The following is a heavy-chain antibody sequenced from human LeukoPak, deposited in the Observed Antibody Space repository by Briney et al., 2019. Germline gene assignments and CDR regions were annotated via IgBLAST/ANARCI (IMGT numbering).Heavy chain of an antibody. J-gene: IGHJ6*03. CDR3: ARDGSGSYSLDDYYYYYYMDV. D-gene: IGHD3-10*01. Sequence: ASVKVSCKASGYTFTSYYMHWVRQAPGQGLEWMGIINPSGGSTSYAQKFQGRVTMTRDMSTSTAYMELRSLRSDDTAVYYCARDGSGSYSLDDYYYYYYMDVWGKGTTVTVSS. V-gene: IGHV1-46*01. CDR1: GYTFTSYY. CDR2: INPSGGST.